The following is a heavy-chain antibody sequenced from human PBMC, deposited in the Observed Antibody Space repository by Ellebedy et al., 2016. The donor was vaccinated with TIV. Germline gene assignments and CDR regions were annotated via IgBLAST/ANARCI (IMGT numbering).Heavy chain of an antibody. D-gene: IGHD5-18*01. Sequence: GESLKISCAASGFTFSSYSMNWVRQAPGKGLEWVSYISSSSSTIYYADSVKGRFTISRDNAKNSLYLQMNSLRDEDTAVYYCARVGVDTAMGTFDYWGQGTLVTVSS. CDR2: ISSSSSTI. CDR3: ARVGVDTAMGTFDY. J-gene: IGHJ4*02. V-gene: IGHV3-48*02. CDR1: GFTFSSYS.